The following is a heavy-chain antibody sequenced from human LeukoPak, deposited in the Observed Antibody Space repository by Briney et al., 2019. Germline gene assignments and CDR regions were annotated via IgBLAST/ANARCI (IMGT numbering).Heavy chain of an antibody. J-gene: IGHJ6*03. CDR3: ARMQGADGYKYDYYYYYMDV. CDR1: GGTFSSYA. CDR2: IIPIFGTA. Sequence: SVKVSCKASGGTFSSYAISWVRQAPGQGLKWMGGIIPIFGTANYAQKFQGRVTITTDESTSTAYMELSSLRSEDTAVYYCARMQGADGYKYDYYYYYMDVWGKGTTVTVSS. D-gene: IGHD5-24*01. V-gene: IGHV1-69*05.